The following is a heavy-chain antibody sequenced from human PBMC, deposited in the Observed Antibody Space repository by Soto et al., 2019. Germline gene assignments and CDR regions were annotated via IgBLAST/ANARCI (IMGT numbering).Heavy chain of an antibody. D-gene: IGHD4-4*01. CDR2: ISGSGGST. CDR1: GFTFSSYA. Sequence: GGSLRLSCAASGFTFSSYAMSWVRQAPGKGLEWVSAISGSGGSTYYADSVKGRFTISRDNSKNTLYLQMNSLRAEDTAVYYYAKEGLRNYRAPVFDYWGQGTLVTVSS. CDR3: AKEGLRNYRAPVFDY. J-gene: IGHJ4*02. V-gene: IGHV3-23*01.